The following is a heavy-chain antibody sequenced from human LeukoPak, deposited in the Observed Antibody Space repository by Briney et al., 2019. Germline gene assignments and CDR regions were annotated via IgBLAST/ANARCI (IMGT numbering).Heavy chain of an antibody. CDR2: IYSGGST. J-gene: IGHJ5*02. Sequence: GGSLRLSCAASGFTVSSNYMSWVRQAPGKGLEWVSVIYSGGSTYYADSVKGRFTISRDNSKNTLYLQMNSLRAEDTAVYYCARDCSSTSCRGRFDPWGQGTLVTVSS. D-gene: IGHD2-2*01. V-gene: IGHV3-66*01. CDR1: GFTVSSNY. CDR3: ARDCSSTSCRGRFDP.